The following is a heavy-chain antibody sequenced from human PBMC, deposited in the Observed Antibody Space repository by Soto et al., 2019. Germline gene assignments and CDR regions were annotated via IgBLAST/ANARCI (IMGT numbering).Heavy chain of an antibody. CDR2: IYYSGHT. CDR1: GASIRSGDYY. CDR3: AREGIAAAKNWFDP. V-gene: IGHV4-31*01. D-gene: IGHD6-13*01. Sequence: PSETLSLTCTVSGASIRSGDYYLSWIRQHPGKGLEWIGYIYYSGHTYYNPSLKSQITMSVDTSKNQFSLKLSSVTGADTAVYYCAREGIAAAKNWFDPWGQGILVTVCS. J-gene: IGHJ5*02.